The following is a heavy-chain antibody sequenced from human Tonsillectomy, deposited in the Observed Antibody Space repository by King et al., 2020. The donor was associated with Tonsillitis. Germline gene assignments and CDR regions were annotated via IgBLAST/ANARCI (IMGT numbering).Heavy chain of an antibody. J-gene: IGHJ4*02. V-gene: IGHV4-34*01. CDR3: ARGQLSGDVIVVVYFDY. CDR2: INHSGST. D-gene: IGHD3-22*01. Sequence: VQLQQWGAGLLKPSETLSLTCAVYGGSFSGYYWSWIRQPPGKGLEWIGEINHSGSTNYNPSLKSRVTISVDTSKNQFSLKLSSVTAADTAVYYCARGQLSGDVIVVVYFDYWGQGTLVTVSS. CDR1: GGSFSGYY.